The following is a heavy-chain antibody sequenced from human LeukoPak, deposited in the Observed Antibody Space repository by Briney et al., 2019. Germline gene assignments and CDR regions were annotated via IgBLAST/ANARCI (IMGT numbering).Heavy chain of an antibody. V-gene: IGHV4-39*07. CDR3: ARAVGYYFDNSGPSKTFDY. CDR2: IYHSGTT. Sequence: PSETLFLTCTVSGGSIRSSSHYWGWIRQPPGEGLEWIGIIYHSGTTYYNASLKSRVTISVDTSKNQFSLKLSSVTAADTAVYYCARAVGYYFDNSGPSKTFDYWGQGTLVTVSS. CDR1: GGSIRSSSHY. J-gene: IGHJ4*02. D-gene: IGHD3-22*01.